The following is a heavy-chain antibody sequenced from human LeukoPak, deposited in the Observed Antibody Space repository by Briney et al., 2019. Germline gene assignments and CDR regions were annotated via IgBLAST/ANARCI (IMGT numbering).Heavy chain of an antibody. J-gene: IGHJ5*02. V-gene: IGHV1-8*03. D-gene: IGHD6-6*01. Sequence: ASVKVSCKASGYTFTSYDINWVRQATGQGLEWMGWMNPNSGNTGYAQKFQGRVTITRNTSTSTAYMELSSLRSEDTAVYYCARGIAARHNWFDPWGQGTLVTVSS. CDR1: GYTFTSYD. CDR2: MNPNSGNT. CDR3: ARGIAARHNWFDP.